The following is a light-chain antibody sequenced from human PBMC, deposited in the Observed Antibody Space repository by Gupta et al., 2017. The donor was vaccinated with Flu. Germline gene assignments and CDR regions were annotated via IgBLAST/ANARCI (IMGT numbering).Light chain of an antibody. CDR2: STS. J-gene: IGKJ2*02. Sequence: PSSLSASVGDRVTITCRASQSISSRLNWYQQKPGKAPKLLIYSTSTLQSGVPSRFSGSGSGTDFTLTISSLHPEDVATYYCQQSDNIPCAFGQWTNLEIK. CDR1: QSISSR. CDR3: QQSDNIPCA. V-gene: IGKV1-39*01.